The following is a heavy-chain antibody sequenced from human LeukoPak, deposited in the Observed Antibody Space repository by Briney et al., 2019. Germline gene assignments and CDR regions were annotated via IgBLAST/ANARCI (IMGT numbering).Heavy chain of an antibody. V-gene: IGHV3-48*03. CDR1: GFTFSSYE. J-gene: IGHJ4*02. D-gene: IGHD3-22*01. CDR3: ARDGDYYDSSVPFDC. CDR2: IRSSGTTI. Sequence: GGSLRLSCAASGFTFSSYEMNWVRQAPGKGVEWVSYIRSSGTTIYYADSVKGRFTISRDNAKNSLFLQMNSLRAEDTAVYYCARDGDYYDSSVPFDCWGQGTLVTVSS.